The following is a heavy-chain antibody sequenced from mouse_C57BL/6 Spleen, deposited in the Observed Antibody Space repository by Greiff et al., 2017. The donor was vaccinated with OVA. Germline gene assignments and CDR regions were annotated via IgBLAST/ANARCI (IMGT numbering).Heavy chain of an antibody. J-gene: IGHJ3*01. V-gene: IGHV1-55*01. D-gene: IGHD2-4*01. CDR1: GYTFTSYW. CDR2: IYPGSGST. Sequence: QVQLKQPGAELVKPGASVKMSCKASGYTFTSYWITWVKQRPGQGLEWIGDIYPGSGSTNYNEKFKSKATLTVDTSSSTAYMQLSSLTSEDSAVYYCARPYDYDVSWFAYWGQGTLVTVSA. CDR3: ARPYDYDVSWFAY.